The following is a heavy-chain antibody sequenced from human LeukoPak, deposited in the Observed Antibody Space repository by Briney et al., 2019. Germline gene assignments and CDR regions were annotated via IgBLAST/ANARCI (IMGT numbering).Heavy chain of an antibody. Sequence: PSETLSLTCTVSGGSISSGSYYWVWIRQPPGKGLEWIGSIYYSGSTYYNPSLKSRVTISVDTSKNQFSLELTSVTAADTAVYYCARHSGSGSYHSPFGNWGQGTLVTVSS. D-gene: IGHD3-10*01. V-gene: IGHV4-39*01. J-gene: IGHJ4*02. CDR3: ARHSGSGSYHSPFGN. CDR1: GGSISSGSYY. CDR2: IYYSGST.